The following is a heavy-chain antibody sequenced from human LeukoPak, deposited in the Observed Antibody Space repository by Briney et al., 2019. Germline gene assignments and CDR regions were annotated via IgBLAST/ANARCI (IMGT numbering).Heavy chain of an antibody. CDR2: TYYRSKWFN. Sequence: SQTLSLTFAISGDSVSNNRAAWNWIRQSPSRGLEWLGRTYYRSKWFNDYATSVKSRIAINPDTSKNQFSLQLNSVTPEDTAVYYCARDSGYDYYYYHGVDVWGQGTSVTVAS. J-gene: IGHJ6*02. V-gene: IGHV6-1*01. CDR1: GDSVSNNRAA. D-gene: IGHD5-12*01. CDR3: ARDSGYDYYYYHGVDV.